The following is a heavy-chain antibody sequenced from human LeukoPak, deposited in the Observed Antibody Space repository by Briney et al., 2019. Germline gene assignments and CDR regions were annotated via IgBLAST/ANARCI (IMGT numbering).Heavy chain of an antibody. CDR2: IYYSGST. CDR1: GGSISSYY. J-gene: IGHJ4*02. V-gene: IGHV4-59*12. CDR3: ARSRADLDY. Sequence: SETLSLTCTVSGGSISSYYWSWIRQPLGKGLEWIGYIYYSGSTNYNPSLKSRVTISVDTSKNQFSLKLSSVTAADTAVYYCARSRADLDYWGQGTLVTVSS.